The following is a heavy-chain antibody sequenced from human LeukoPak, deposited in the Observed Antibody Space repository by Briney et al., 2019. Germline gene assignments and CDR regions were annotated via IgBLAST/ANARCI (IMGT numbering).Heavy chain of an antibody. D-gene: IGHD4-11*01. CDR1: GFTFSSYE. J-gene: IGHJ3*02. V-gene: IGHV3-48*03. CDR2: ITSSGSTI. CDR3: ARDYDYSDAFDI. Sequence: GGSLRLSCAASGFTFSSYEMNWVRHAPGKGLEWVSYITSSGSTIYYADSVKGRSTISRDNAKNSLYLQMNSLRAEDTAVYYCARDYDYSDAFDIWGKETMVTVSS.